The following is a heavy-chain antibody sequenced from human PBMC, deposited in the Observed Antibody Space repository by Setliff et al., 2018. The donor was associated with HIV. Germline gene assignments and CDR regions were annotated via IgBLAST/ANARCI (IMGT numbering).Heavy chain of an antibody. V-gene: IGHV4-39*01. CDR2: IYYSGST. CDR1: GGSISSSSYY. CDR3: ASPGRRRGYCSSTSCYDEGLYYYYYMDV. J-gene: IGHJ6*03. D-gene: IGHD2-2*01. Sequence: SETLSLTCTVSGGSISSSSYYWGWIRQPPGKGLEWIGSIYYSGSTYYNPSLKSRVTISVDTSKNQFSLKLSSVTAADTAVYYCASPGRRRGYCSSTSCYDEGLYYYYYMDVWGKGTTVTSP.